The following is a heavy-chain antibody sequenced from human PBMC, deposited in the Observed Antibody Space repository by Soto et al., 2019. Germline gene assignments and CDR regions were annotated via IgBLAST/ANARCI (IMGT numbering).Heavy chain of an antibody. V-gene: IGHV1-69*13. D-gene: IGHD3-3*02. CDR2: IIPIFGTA. CDR1: GGTFSSYA. Sequence: SVKVSCKASGGTFSSYAISWVRQAPGQGLEWMGGIIPIFGTANYAQKFQGRVTITADESTSTAYMELSSLRSEDTAVYYCARVPFTRFPWFDPWGQGTLVTVSS. CDR3: ARVPFTRFPWFDP. J-gene: IGHJ5*02.